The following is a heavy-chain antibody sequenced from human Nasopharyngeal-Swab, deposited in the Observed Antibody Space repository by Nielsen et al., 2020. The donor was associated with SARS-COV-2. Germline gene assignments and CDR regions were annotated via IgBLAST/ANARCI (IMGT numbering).Heavy chain of an antibody. CDR3: ARAWELLPPDAFDI. CDR1: GYTFTSYA. Sequence: ASVKVSCKASGYTFTSYAMHWVRQAPGQRLERMGWINAGNGNTKYSQNFQGRVTITRDTSASTAYMELSSLRSEDTAVYYCARAWELLPPDAFDIWGQGTMVTVSS. D-gene: IGHD1-26*01. J-gene: IGHJ3*02. CDR2: INAGNGNT. V-gene: IGHV1-3*01.